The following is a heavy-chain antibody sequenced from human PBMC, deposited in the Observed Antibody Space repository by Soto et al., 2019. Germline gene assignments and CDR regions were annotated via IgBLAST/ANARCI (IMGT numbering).Heavy chain of an antibody. D-gene: IGHD5-18*01. Sequence: PGESLKISCKGSGYSFTSYWISWVRQMPGKGLEWMGRIDPSDSYTNYSPSFQGHVTISADKSISTAYLQWSSLKASDTAMYYCASTYRDNTAPFHDYYYGMDYWGQGTTVTVSS. CDR1: GYSFTSYW. J-gene: IGHJ6*02. CDR3: ASTYRDNTAPFHDYYYGMDY. CDR2: IDPSDSYT. V-gene: IGHV5-10-1*01.